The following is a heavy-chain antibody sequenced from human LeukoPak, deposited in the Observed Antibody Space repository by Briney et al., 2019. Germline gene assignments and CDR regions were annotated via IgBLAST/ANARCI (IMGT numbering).Heavy chain of an antibody. CDR1: GFTFSSYA. Sequence: GRSLRLSCAASGFTFSSYAMHWVRQAPGKGLEWVAVISYDGSNKYYADSVKGRFTISRDNSKNTLYLQMNSLRAEDTAVYYCAREYYYGSGSYYNVEIDAFDIWGQGTMVTVSS. J-gene: IGHJ3*02. V-gene: IGHV3-30*04. CDR2: ISYDGSNK. D-gene: IGHD3-10*01. CDR3: AREYYYGSGSYYNVEIDAFDI.